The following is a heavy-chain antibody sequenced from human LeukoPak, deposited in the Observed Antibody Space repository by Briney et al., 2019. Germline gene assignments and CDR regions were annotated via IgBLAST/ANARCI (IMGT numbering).Heavy chain of an antibody. J-gene: IGHJ4*02. CDR2: IIPILGIA. Sequence: SVKVSCKASGGTFSSYAISWVRQAPGQGVEWMGRIIPILGIAKYAQKFQGRVTITADKSTSTAYMELSSLRSEDTAVYYCASGGDYYDSSGYFDYWGQGTLVTVSS. CDR1: GGTFSSYA. D-gene: IGHD3-22*01. V-gene: IGHV1-69*04. CDR3: ASGGDYYDSSGYFDY.